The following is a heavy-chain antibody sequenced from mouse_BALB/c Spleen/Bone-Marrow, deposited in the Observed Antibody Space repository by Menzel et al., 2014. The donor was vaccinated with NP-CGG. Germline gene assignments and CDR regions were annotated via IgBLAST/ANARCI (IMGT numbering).Heavy chain of an antibody. V-gene: IGHV1-82*01. CDR3: ARTGPFDY. CDR2: IYPGDGDT. CDR1: GYAFSSSW. Sequence: VQLQQSGPELVKPGASVKISCKASGYAFSSSWMNWVKQRPGQGLEWIGRIYPGDGDTNYNGKFKGKATLTADKSSSTAYMQLSSLTSVDSAVYFCARTGPFDYLGQGTTLTVSS. J-gene: IGHJ2*01. D-gene: IGHD4-1*01.